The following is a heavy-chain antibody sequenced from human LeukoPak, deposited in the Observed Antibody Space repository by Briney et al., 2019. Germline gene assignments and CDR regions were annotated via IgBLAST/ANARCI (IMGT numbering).Heavy chain of an antibody. CDR3: AKDLWKYSSSSFDY. J-gene: IGHJ4*02. CDR1: GFTFSSYE. V-gene: IGHV3-48*03. CDR2: ISSSGSTI. Sequence: GGSLRLSCAASGFTFSSYEMNWVRQAPGKGLEWVSYISSSGSTIYYADSVKGRFTISRDNAKNSLYLQMNSLRAEDTALYYCAKDLWKYSSSSFDYWGQGTLVTVSS. D-gene: IGHD6-6*01.